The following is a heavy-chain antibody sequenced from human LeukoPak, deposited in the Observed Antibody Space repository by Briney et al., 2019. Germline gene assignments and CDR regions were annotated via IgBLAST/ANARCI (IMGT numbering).Heavy chain of an antibody. CDR1: GFTFSSYS. CDR2: ISSSSSYI. Sequence: GGSLRLSCAASGFTFSSYSMNWVRQAPGKGLEWVSSISSSSSYIYYADSVKGRFTISRDNAKNSLYLQMNSLRAEDTAVYYCARSPNYKGYFDYWGQGTLVTVSS. CDR3: ARSPNYKGYFDY. V-gene: IGHV3-21*01. J-gene: IGHJ4*02. D-gene: IGHD3-10*01.